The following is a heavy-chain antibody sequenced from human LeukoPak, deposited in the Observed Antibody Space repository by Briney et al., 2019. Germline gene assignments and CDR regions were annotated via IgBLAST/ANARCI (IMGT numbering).Heavy chain of an antibody. D-gene: IGHD6-13*01. V-gene: IGHV4-39*01. CDR2: ISHRGST. CDR3: ARPDAGTYYMDV. Sequence: SETLSLTCTVSGGSISSSSYYWGWIRQPPGKGLEWVGSISHRGSTYYNPSLKSRVTISVDTSKNQFSLKLSSVAAADTAVYYCARPDAGTYYMDVWGKGTTVTISS. CDR1: GGSISSSSYY. J-gene: IGHJ6*03.